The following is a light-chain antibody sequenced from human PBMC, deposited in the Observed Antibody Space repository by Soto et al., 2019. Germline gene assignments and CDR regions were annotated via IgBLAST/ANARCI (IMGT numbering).Light chain of an antibody. CDR1: SSDVGRYNY. V-gene: IGLV2-8*01. CDR2: EVS. J-gene: IGLJ2*01. Sequence: QSALTQPPSASGSPGQSVTISCTGTSSDVGRYNYVSWYQQHPGKAPKLMIYEVSKRPSGIPERFSGSKFGNTASLTVSGLQAEDEAHYYCSSYAGSNNFDVVFGGGTKLTVL. CDR3: SSYAGSNNFDVV.